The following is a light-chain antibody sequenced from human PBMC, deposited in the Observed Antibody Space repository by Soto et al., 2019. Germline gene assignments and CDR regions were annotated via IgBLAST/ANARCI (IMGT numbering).Light chain of an antibody. Sequence: QSVLTQPPSVSAAPGQKVTISCSGSTSNIGNNYVSWYQQRPATAPKLLIYDIDKRPSGIPDRFSGSKSDTSATLGITGLQTGDEADYYCGAWDSTLSAVVFGGGTNVTVL. V-gene: IGLV1-51*01. CDR2: DID. J-gene: IGLJ3*02. CDR1: TSNIGNNY. CDR3: GAWDSTLSAVV.